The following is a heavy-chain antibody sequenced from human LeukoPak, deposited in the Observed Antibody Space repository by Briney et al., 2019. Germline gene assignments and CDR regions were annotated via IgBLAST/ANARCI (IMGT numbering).Heavy chain of an antibody. J-gene: IGHJ2*01. CDR3: ATDHPGDWYFDL. Sequence: ASVKVSCKVSGYTLTELSMHWVRQAPGKGLEWMGGFDPEDGETIYAQKFQGRVTMTEDTSTDTAYMELSSLRSEDTAVYYCATDHPGDWYFDLWGRGTLVIVSS. CDR1: GYTLTELS. V-gene: IGHV1-24*01. CDR2: FDPEDGET. D-gene: IGHD1-26*01.